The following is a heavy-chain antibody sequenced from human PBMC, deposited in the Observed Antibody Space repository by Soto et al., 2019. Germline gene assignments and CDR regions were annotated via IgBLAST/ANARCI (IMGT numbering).Heavy chain of an antibody. D-gene: IGHD5-18*01. CDR1: GGSFSGYY. V-gene: IGHV4-34*01. CDR2: INHSGST. J-gene: IGHJ4*02. CDR3: ARAVDTAMAYFDY. Sequence: PSETLSITCAVDGGSFSGYYWSWIRQPPGKGLEWIGEINHSGSTNYNPSLKSRVTISVDTSKNQFSLKLSSVTAADTAVYYCARAVDTAMAYFDYWGQGTLVTVSS.